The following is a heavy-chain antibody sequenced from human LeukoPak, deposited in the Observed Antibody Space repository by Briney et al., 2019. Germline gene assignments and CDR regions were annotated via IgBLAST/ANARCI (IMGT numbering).Heavy chain of an antibody. J-gene: IGHJ4*02. D-gene: IGHD3-10*01. CDR3: ARGATMVRGLDY. CDR1: GGTFSSYA. CDR2: INPSGGST. V-gene: IGHV1-46*01. Sequence: ASVKVSCKASGGTFSSYAISWVRQAPGQGLEWMGIINPSGGSTSYAQKFQGRVTMTRDMSTSTVYMELSSLRSEDTAVYYCARGATMVRGLDYWGQGTLVTVSS.